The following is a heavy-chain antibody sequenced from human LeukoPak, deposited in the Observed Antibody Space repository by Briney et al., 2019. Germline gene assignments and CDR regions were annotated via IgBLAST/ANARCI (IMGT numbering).Heavy chain of an antibody. D-gene: IGHD6-19*01. CDR3: ARLRVAVAGYFDY. CDR1: GGSISSYY. J-gene: IGHJ4*02. V-gene: IGHV4-59*08. CDR2: IYYSGST. Sequence: SETLSLTCTVSGGSISSYYWSWIRQPPGKGLEWIGYIYYSGSTNYNPSLKSRVTISVDTSKNQFSLKLSSVNAADTAVYYCARLRVAVAGYFDYWGQGTLVTVSS.